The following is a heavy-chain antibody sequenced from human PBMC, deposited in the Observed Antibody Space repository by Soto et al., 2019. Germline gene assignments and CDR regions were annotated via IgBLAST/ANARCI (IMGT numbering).Heavy chain of an antibody. CDR1: GFTFSNYA. Sequence: EVQLLESGGGLVQPGGSLRLSCAASGFTFSNYAMSWVRQAPGKGLEWVSCISGGGANTYYADSVKGRFTISRDNSKDTLYLQMNSLRVEDTAVYYCAKHFYDFWRGQDYWGQGTLVTVSS. CDR3: AKHFYDFWRGQDY. J-gene: IGHJ4*02. CDR2: ISGGGANT. D-gene: IGHD3-3*01. V-gene: IGHV3-23*01.